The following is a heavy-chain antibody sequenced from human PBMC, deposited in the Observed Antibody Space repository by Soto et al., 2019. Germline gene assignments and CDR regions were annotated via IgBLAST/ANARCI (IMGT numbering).Heavy chain of an antibody. D-gene: IGHD3-22*01. CDR3: ARDRHYYDSSGSSYYFDY. CDR2: IDAANGNT. V-gene: IGHV1-3*01. J-gene: IGHJ4*02. CDR1: GYTFITYA. Sequence: ASVKVSCKASGYTFITYAIHWVRQAPGQRLEWMGRIDAANGNTRYSQKFQGRVIFTRDTSASTVYMELSSLNSEDTAVFYCARDRHYYDSSGSSYYFDYWGQGTLVTVS.